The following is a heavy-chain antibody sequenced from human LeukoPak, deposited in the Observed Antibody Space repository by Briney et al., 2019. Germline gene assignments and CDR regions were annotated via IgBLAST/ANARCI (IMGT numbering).Heavy chain of an antibody. CDR1: GGSISSSSYY. CDR3: ATSGIAAAGFDY. D-gene: IGHD6-13*01. J-gene: IGHJ4*02. CDR2: IYYSGST. Sequence: SETLSLTCTVSGGSISSSSYYWGWIRQPPGKGLEWIGSIYYSGSTYYNPSLKSRVTISVDTSKTQFSLKLSSVTAADTAVYYCATSGIAAAGFDYWGQGTLVTVSS. V-gene: IGHV4-39*01.